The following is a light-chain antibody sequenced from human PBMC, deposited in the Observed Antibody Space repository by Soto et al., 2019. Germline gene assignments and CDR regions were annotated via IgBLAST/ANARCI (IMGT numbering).Light chain of an antibody. CDR3: QQYNTSPVT. CDR2: DAS. CDR1: QSIYDK. V-gene: IGKV3-15*01. Sequence: VLTQSPGTLSVSPGEGVSLACRASQSIYDKLAWYQRKPGQTPRLLIYDASTRATGISGSFSGSGSGTEFTLTLSRLQSEDFAVYYCQQYNTSPVTFGGGTKVDIK. J-gene: IGKJ4*01.